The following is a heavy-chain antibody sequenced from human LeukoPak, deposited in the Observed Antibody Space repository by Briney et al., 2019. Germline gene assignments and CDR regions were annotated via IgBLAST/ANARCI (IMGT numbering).Heavy chain of an antibody. Sequence: GESLKISCKGSGYSFSSYWISWVRQLPGKGLEWMGKLDPSDSYTAYSPSFQGHVTISADRSVSTAYLQWSSLKASDTAMYYCARPAVAGQNWYFDLWGRGTLVTVSS. V-gene: IGHV5-10-1*01. CDR3: ARPAVAGQNWYFDL. D-gene: IGHD6-19*01. CDR1: GYSFSSYW. J-gene: IGHJ2*01. CDR2: LDPSDSYT.